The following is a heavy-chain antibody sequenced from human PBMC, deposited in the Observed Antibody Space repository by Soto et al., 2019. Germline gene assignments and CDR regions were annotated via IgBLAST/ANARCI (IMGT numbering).Heavy chain of an antibody. Sequence: EVQLVESGGGLVQPGESLRLSCVVSGFTISSYWMHWVRQAPGKGLVWVSRITGDGSSTNYADSVKGRFTISRDNAKNTLYLQMNTLRAEDTAVYYCAIAVAGPTAIAYWGQGNQVTVSS. V-gene: IGHV3-74*01. CDR3: AIAVAGPTAIAY. D-gene: IGHD6-19*01. CDR2: ITGDGSST. J-gene: IGHJ4*02. CDR1: GFTISSYW.